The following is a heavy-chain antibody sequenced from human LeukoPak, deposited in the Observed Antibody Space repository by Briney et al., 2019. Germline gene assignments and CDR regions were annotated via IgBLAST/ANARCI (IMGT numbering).Heavy chain of an antibody. CDR1: GFTFSSYA. CDR3: AKLKYDSSGYTSTVYFDY. D-gene: IGHD3-22*01. V-gene: IGHV3-23*01. J-gene: IGHJ4*02. Sequence: GGSLRLSCAASGFTFSSYAMSWVRQAPGKGLEGVSAISGSGGSPYYADSVKGWFTISRDNSKNTLYLQMNSQRAEDTAVYYCAKLKYDSSGYTSTVYFDYWGQGTLVTVSS. CDR2: ISGSGGSP.